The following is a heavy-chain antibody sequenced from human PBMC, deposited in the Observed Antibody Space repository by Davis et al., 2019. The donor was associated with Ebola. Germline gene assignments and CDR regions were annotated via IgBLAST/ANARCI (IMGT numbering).Heavy chain of an antibody. V-gene: IGHV3-23*01. J-gene: IGHJ4*01. CDR2: ISGSGGTT. CDR3: AKRGRQGRGTTDFDN. CDR1: VITFSSYA. Sequence: GESLKTPCADSVITFSSYAMTWVRQAPGKGLDWVSAISGSGGTTYYAGSVRGRFTISRDNSRNTLDLQMSDVRAEDTAIYYCAKRGRQGRGTTDFDNWGHGTRVTVSS. D-gene: IGHD1-7*01.